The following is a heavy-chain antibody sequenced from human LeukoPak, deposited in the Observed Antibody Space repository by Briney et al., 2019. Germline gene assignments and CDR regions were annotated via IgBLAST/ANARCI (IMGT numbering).Heavy chain of an antibody. Sequence: GGSLRLSCAASGFTFSDAWMSWVRQAPGKGLEWVGRIKSKTDGGTTDYATPVKGRFTISRDDSKNTLYLQMNSLKTEDTAVYYCTTSFFDILTGYYDYWGQGTLATVSS. CDR2: IKSKTDGGTT. J-gene: IGHJ4*02. D-gene: IGHD3-9*01. V-gene: IGHV3-15*01. CDR1: GFTFSDAW. CDR3: TTSFFDILTGYYDY.